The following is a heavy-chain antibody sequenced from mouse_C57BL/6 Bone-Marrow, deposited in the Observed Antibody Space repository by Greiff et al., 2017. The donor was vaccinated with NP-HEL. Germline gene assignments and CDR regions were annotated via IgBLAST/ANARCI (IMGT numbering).Heavy chain of an antibody. J-gene: IGHJ3*01. CDR2: IHPNSGST. D-gene: IGHD2-2*01. V-gene: IGHV1-64*01. CDR3: ARGGLWLGGGAWFAY. CDR1: GYTFTSYW. Sequence: QVQLQQPGAELVKPGASVKLSFKASGYTFTSYWMHWVKPRPGQGLEWIGMIHPNSGSTNYNAKFKSKATLTVDKSSSTAYMQLSHLTSEDSAVSDCARGGLWLGGGAWFAYWGQGTLVTVSA.